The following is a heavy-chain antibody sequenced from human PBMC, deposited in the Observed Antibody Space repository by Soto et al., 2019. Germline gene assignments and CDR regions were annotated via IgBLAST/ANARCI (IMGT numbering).Heavy chain of an antibody. V-gene: IGHV1-58*01. CDR1: GFTFTSSA. CDR3: AADHGDGYSSY. CDR2: VVVASGNT. Sequence: SVKVSCKASGFTFTSSAVQWGRHARGQRLEWIGWVVVASGNTNYGQKFQERVTITRDMSTSTAYMELSSLRSEDTAVYYCAADHGDGYSSYWGQGTLVTVYS. D-gene: IGHD3-22*01. J-gene: IGHJ4*02.